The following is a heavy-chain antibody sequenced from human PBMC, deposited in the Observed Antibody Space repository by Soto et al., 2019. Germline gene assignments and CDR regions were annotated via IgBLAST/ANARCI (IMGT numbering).Heavy chain of an antibody. CDR1: GIPVSSNY. D-gene: IGHD3-10*01. V-gene: IGHV3-53*04. CDR3: ARDGPYYYASRMDV. Sequence: EVQLVESGGGLVQPGGSLRLSCVASGIPVSSNYMTWVRQAPGKGLEWVSVLHSGGDTYYANSVKGRFTISRHDSTNTLFLQMNSLTAEHTAVYYCARDGPYYYASRMDVWGQVATVTVSS. CDR2: LHSGGDT. J-gene: IGHJ6*02.